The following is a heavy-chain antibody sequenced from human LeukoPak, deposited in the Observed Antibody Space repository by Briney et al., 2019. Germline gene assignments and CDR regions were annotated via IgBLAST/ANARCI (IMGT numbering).Heavy chain of an antibody. CDR3: AKGDRLEWYFDL. CDR2: IRYDGSNK. CDR1: GFTFSSYE. Sequence: GGSLRLSCAASGFTFSSYEMNWVRQAPGKGLEWVAFIRYDGSNKYYADSVKGRFTISRDNSKNTLYLQMNSLRAEDTAVYYCAKGDRLEWYFDLWGRGTLVTVSS. D-gene: IGHD1-1*01. V-gene: IGHV3-30*02. J-gene: IGHJ2*01.